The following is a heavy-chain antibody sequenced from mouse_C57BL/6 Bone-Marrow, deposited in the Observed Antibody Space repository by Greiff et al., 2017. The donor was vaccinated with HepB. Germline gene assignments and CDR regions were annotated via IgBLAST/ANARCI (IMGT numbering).Heavy chain of an antibody. V-gene: IGHV5-9-1*02. CDR2: ISSGGDYI. J-gene: IGHJ1*03. Sequence: EVQLVESGEGLVKPGGSLKLSCAASGFTFSSYAMSWVRQTPEKRLEWVAYISSGGDYIYYADTVKGRFTISRDNARNTLYLQMSSLKSEDTAMYYCTRGGSSPEDFDVWGTGTTVTVSS. CDR3: TRGGSSPEDFDV. CDR1: GFTFSSYA. D-gene: IGHD1-1*01.